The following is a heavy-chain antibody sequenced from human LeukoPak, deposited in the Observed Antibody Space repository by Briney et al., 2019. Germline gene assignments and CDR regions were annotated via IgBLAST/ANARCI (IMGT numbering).Heavy chain of an antibody. V-gene: IGHV4-59*12. D-gene: IGHD2-8*02. CDR3: ARAPILTVPGGVASGYSDP. Sequence: SETLSLTCSLSGGSLGSYYWSWIRQSPGKGLEWIGYVYYFGLTNYNPSLKSRVTISVDTSKNQFSLELRSVTAADTAVYYCARAPILTVPGGVASGYSDPWGQGIQVIVSS. J-gene: IGHJ5*02. CDR1: GGSLGSYY. CDR2: VYYFGLT.